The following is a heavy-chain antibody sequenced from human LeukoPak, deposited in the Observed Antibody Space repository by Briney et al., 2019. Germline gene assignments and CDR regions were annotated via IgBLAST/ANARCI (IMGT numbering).Heavy chain of an antibody. V-gene: IGHV4-34*01. J-gene: IGHJ6*03. CDR3: ARGYYGSGSHCCHMDV. CDR2: INHSGST. Sequence: SETLSLTCAVYVGSFSGYYWSWIRQPPGKGLEWIGEINHSGSTNYNSSLKSRVTISVNTSKNQFSLKLSSVTAADTAVYYCARGYYGSGSHCCHMDVWGKGTTITVS. D-gene: IGHD3-10*01. CDR1: VGSFSGYY.